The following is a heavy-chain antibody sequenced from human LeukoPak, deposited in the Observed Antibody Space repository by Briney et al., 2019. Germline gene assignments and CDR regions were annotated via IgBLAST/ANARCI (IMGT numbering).Heavy chain of an antibody. CDR2: ISGSGGST. D-gene: IGHD5-18*01. CDR3: AKLSAGYSYGYREAYYFDY. J-gene: IGHJ4*02. CDR1: GFTFSSYA. Sequence: GGSLRLSCAASGFTFSSYAMSWVRQAPGEGLEWVSAISGSGGSTYYADSVKGRFTISRDNSKNTLYLQMNSLRAEDTAVYYCAKLSAGYSYGYREAYYFDYWGQGTLVTVSS. V-gene: IGHV3-23*01.